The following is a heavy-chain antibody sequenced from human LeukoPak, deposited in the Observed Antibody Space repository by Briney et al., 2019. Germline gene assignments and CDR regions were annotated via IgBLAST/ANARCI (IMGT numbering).Heavy chain of an antibody. CDR1: GFTFSSYE. V-gene: IGHV3-48*03. D-gene: IGHD1-26*01. CDR2: ISSSGSII. J-gene: IGHJ4*02. Sequence: PGGSLRLSCAASGFTFSSYEMNWVRQAPGKGLEWVSYISSSGSIIYYADSVKGRFTISRDNAKNSLYVQTNSLRAEDTAVYYCASVGKVGSTGATSFDYWGQGTPVTVSS. CDR3: ASVGKVGSTGATSFDY.